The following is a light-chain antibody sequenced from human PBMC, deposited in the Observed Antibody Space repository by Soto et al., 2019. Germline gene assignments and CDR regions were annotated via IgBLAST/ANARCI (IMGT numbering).Light chain of an antibody. V-gene: IGKV1-5*01. CDR3: QKYNTHSST. CDR1: QTISKW. CDR2: DTS. J-gene: IGKJ2*01. Sequence: IHSARSPSTLSSSIGDRVTMTCLSSQTISKWLAWYQQKPGKDPKLLIYDTSNMQSGVPSRFSGSGSGKDLPPTISRLPPDDAETYYRQKYNTHSSTFGQGTQLDIK.